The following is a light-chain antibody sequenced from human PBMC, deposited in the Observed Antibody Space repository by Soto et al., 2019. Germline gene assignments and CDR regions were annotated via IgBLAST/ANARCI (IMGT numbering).Light chain of an antibody. J-gene: IGLJ1*01. CDR2: EVN. CDR3: SSFAVSNSFV. V-gene: IGLV2-8*01. CDR1: SNDVGGYNY. Sequence: QSVLTQPPSASGSPGQSVTISCTGTSNDVGGYNYVSWYQQHPGKAPKLMIYEVNKRPSGVPDRFSGSKSGNTASLTVSRLQAEDEADYYCSSFAVSNSFVFGTGTKVTVL.